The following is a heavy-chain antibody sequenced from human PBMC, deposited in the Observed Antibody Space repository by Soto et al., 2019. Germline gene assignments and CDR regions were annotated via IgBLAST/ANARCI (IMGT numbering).Heavy chain of an antibody. J-gene: IGHJ4*02. D-gene: IGHD5-18*01. V-gene: IGHV4-30-4*01. CDR2: IYYSGST. CDR1: GGSISSGDYY. Sequence: PSETLSLTCTVSGGSISSGDYYWSWIRQPPGKGLEWIGYIYYSGSTYYNPSLKSRVTISVDTSKNQFSLKLSSVTAADTAVYYCARTNFYRGYSYGYYFDYWGQGTLVTVSS. CDR3: ARTNFYRGYSYGYYFDY.